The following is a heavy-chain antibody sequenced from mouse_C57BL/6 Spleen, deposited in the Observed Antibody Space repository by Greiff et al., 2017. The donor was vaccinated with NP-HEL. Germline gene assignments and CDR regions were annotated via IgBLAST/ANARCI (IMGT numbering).Heavy chain of an antibody. J-gene: IGHJ2*01. CDR1: GFTFSSYA. CDR3: ARAPELAPFDY. V-gene: IGHV5-4*01. CDR2: ISDGGSYT. D-gene: IGHD1-3*01. Sequence: DVHLVESGGGLVKPGGSLKLSCAASGFTFSSYAMSWVRQTPEKRLEWVATISDGGSYTYYPDNVKGRFTISRDNAKNNLYLQMSHLKSEDTAMYYCARAPELAPFDYWGQGTTLTVSS.